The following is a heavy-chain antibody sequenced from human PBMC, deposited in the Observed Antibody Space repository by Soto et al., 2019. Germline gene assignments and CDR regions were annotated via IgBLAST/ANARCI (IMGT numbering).Heavy chain of an antibody. CDR1: GYTFTSYG. CDR2: ISAYDGNT. J-gene: IGHJ4*02. CDR3: ARDYDFWSGPDGADY. D-gene: IGHD3-3*01. Sequence: ASVKVSCKASGYTFTSYGISWVRQAPGQGLEWMGWISAYDGNTNYAQKLQGRVTMTTDTSTSTAYMELRSLRSDDTAVYYCARDYDFWSGPDGADYWGQGTLVTVSS. V-gene: IGHV1-18*01.